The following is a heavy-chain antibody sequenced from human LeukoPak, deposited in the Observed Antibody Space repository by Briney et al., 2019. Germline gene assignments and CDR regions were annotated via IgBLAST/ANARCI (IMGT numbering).Heavy chain of an antibody. Sequence: GRSLRLSCAASGVTFSSYEINWVRQAPGPRLKWVSYISSSGSTIYYADSVKGRFTISRDNAKNSLYLQMNSLRAEDTAVYYCAELGITMIGGVWGKGATVTIS. CDR3: AELGITMIGGV. CDR2: ISSSGSTI. V-gene: IGHV3-48*03. CDR1: GVTFSSYE. J-gene: IGHJ6*03. D-gene: IGHD3-10*02.